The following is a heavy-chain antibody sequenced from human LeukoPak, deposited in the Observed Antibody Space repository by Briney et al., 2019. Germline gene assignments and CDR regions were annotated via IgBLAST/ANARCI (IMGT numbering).Heavy chain of an antibody. CDR1: GGTFSSYA. J-gene: IGHJ5*02. CDR3: AREDCSGGSCSSNYNWFDP. Sequence: SVKVSCKASGGTFSSYAISWVRQAPGQGLEWMGGIIPIFGTANYAQKFQGRVTITADKSTSTAYMELSSLRSEDTAVYYCAREDCSGGSCSSNYNWFDPWGQGTLVTVSS. V-gene: IGHV1-69*06. CDR2: IIPIFGTA. D-gene: IGHD2-15*01.